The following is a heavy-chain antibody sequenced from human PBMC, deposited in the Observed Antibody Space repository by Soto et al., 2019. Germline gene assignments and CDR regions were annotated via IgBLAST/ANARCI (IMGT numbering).Heavy chain of an antibody. CDR3: ARDGSGY. CDR1: GLTVSTNP. CDR2: IYSGGGT. J-gene: IGHJ4*02. V-gene: IGHV3-66*01. Sequence: EVQLVESGGGLVQPGGSLRLSCAASGLTVSTNPMSWVRQAPGKGLEWVSVIYSGGGTHYADSVKGRFTISRDKSKNTVYLQMNNLSAEDTAVYYCARDGSGYWGQGTLVTVSS.